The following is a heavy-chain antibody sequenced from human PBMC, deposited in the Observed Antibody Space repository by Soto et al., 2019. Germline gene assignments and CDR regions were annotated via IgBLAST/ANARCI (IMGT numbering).Heavy chain of an antibody. D-gene: IGHD3-10*01. CDR1: GGSISIYY. V-gene: IGHV4-59*01. Sequence: PSDTLSLTCTVSGGSISIYYWSWIRQPPGKGLEWIGYIYYSGSTNYNPSLKSRVTISVDTSKNQFSLKLSSVTAADTAVYYCASLLWFGELNWFDPWGQGTLVTVS. CDR2: IYYSGST. CDR3: ASLLWFGELNWFDP. J-gene: IGHJ5*02.